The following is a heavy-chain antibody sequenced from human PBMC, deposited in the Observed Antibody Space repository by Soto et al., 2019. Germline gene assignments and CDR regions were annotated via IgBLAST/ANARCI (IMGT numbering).Heavy chain of an antibody. CDR2: INNDGSTA. CDR1: VFTFSSYW. V-gene: IGHV3-74*01. Sequence: PGGALRLSCAASVFTFSSYWMHWVRQAPGKGLVWVSRINNDGSTATYADSVKGRFTISRDDAKNTLYLEMNSLRAEDTAIYYCVRGYSGTYRIDYWGQGTPVTVSS. CDR3: VRGYSGTYRIDY. D-gene: IGHD1-26*01. J-gene: IGHJ4*02.